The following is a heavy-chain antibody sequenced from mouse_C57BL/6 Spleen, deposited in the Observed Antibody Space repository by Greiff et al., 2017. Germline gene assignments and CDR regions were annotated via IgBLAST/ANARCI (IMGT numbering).Heavy chain of an antibody. V-gene: IGHV14-4*01. Sequence: EVKLMESWAELVRPGASVKLSCTASGFNIKDDYMHWVKQRPEQGLEWIGWIDPENGDTEYASKFPGKATITADTSSNTAYRQLSSLTSEDTAVYYCTTFDYYGSSYDYWGQGTTLTVSS. CDR2: IDPENGDT. J-gene: IGHJ2*01. D-gene: IGHD1-1*01. CDR3: TTFDYYGSSYDY. CDR1: GFNIKDDY.